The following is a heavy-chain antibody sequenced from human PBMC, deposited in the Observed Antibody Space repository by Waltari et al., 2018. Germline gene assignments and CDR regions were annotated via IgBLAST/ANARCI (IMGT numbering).Heavy chain of an antibody. Sequence: QVQLQESGPGLVKPSETLSLTCAVSGYSISSGYYWGWIRQPPGKGLEWIGSIYHSGSTYYNPSLKSRVTISVDTSKNQFSLKLSSVTAADTAVYYCASLDYYDSSGYYYPFYYWGQGTLVTVSS. CDR1: GYSISSGYY. D-gene: IGHD3-22*01. CDR2: IYHSGST. V-gene: IGHV4-38-2*01. CDR3: ASLDYYDSSGYYYPFYY. J-gene: IGHJ4*02.